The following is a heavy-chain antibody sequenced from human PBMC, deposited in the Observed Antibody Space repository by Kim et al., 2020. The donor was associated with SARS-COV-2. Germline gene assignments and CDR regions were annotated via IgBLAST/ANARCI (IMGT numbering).Heavy chain of an antibody. CDR1: GFTFRSCA. Sequence: GGSLRLSCAGSGFTFRSCAMGWVRQAPRKGLEWVSVISASGSSSYYADSVKGRFTISRDNSKNTVYLQLSSLRAEDTAIYYCAKDFGTGYHYFDNWGQGTLVTVSS. CDR2: ISASGSSS. D-gene: IGHD3-9*01. V-gene: IGHV3-23*01. CDR3: AKDFGTGYHYFDN. J-gene: IGHJ4*02.